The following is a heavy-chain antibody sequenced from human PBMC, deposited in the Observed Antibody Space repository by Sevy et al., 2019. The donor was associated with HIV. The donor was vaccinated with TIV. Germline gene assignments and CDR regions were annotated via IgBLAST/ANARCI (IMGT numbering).Heavy chain of an antibody. Sequence: ASVKVSCKASGYTFTGYYMHWVRQAPGQGLEWMGWINPNSGGTNDAQKFQGRVTMTRDTSISTAYMELSRLRSDDTAVYYCARDPLPFSYDSSGYYLFDYWGQGTLVTVSS. CDR2: INPNSGGT. V-gene: IGHV1-2*02. D-gene: IGHD3-22*01. J-gene: IGHJ4*02. CDR3: ARDPLPFSYDSSGYYLFDY. CDR1: GYTFTGYY.